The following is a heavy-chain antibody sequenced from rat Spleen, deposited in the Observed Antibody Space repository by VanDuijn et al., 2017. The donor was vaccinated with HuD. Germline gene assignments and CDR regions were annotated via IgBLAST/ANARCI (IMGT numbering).Heavy chain of an antibody. CDR1: GYFITSSYR. CDR3: ASLYSSYSLYYFDY. J-gene: IGHJ2*01. V-gene: IGHV3-3*01. CDR2: INSAGTT. D-gene: IGHD1-2*01. Sequence: EVQLQESGPGLVKPSQSLSLTCSVTGYFITSSYRWNWIRKFPGNKLEWMGYINSAGTTNYNPSLKSRISITWDTSKNQFFLQVNSVTTEDTATYYCASLYSSYSLYYFDYWGQGVMVTVSS.